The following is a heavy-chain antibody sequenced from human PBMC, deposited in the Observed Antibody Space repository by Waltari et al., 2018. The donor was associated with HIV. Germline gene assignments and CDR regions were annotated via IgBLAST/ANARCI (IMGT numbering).Heavy chain of an antibody. D-gene: IGHD6-19*01. Sequence: EVQLVESGGGLVQPGGSLRLSCAASGFTCGNYWMRWVRQAPGQGMEWVAYINQAGSWKYYVDSVKGRFTISRDNAKNSLYLQMNSLRAEDTAVYYCARGIAVAGRYYFYGMDVWGQGTTVTVSS. J-gene: IGHJ6*02. CDR2: INQAGSWK. CDR3: ARGIAVAGRYYFYGMDV. CDR1: GFTCGNYW. V-gene: IGHV3-7*01.